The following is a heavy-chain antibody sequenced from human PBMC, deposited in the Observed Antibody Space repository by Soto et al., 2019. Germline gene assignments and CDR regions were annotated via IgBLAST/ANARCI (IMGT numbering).Heavy chain of an antibody. CDR2: ISSSSSYI. Sequence: VGSLRLSGAASGFTFSSYSMNWVRQAPGKGLEWVSSISSSSSYIYYADSVKGRFTISKDNAKNSLYLQMNSLRAEDTAVYYCARDNGYGMDVWGQGTTVTVS. J-gene: IGHJ6*02. CDR3: ARDNGYGMDV. V-gene: IGHV3-21*01. CDR1: GFTFSSYS.